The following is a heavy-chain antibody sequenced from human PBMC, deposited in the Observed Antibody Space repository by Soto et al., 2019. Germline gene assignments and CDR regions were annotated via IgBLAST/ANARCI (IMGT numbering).Heavy chain of an antibody. CDR1: GFTFSSYG. D-gene: IGHD6-6*01. CDR2: IWYDGSNK. Sequence: PGGSLRLSCAASGFTFSSYGMHWVRQAPGKGLEWVAVIWYDGSNKYYADSVKGRFTTXRDNSKNTLYMQMNSLRAEDTAGDYRARVTLMSGIAALDGLYGRGQGT. CDR3: ARVTLMSGIAALDGLYG. J-gene: IGHJ6*01. V-gene: IGHV3-33*01.